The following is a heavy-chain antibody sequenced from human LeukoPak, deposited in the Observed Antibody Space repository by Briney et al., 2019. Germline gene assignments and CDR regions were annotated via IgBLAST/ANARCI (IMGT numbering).Heavy chain of an antibody. D-gene: IGHD2-15*01. J-gene: IGHJ4*02. CDR3: AKDDCSGGNCYEGFDY. CDR2: ISWDGGST. CDR1: GFTFDDYA. Sequence: GGSLRLSCAASGFTFDDYAMHWVRQAPGKGLEWVSLISWDGGSTYYADSVKGRFTISRDNSKNSLYLQMNSLRAEDTALYYCAKDDCSGGNCYEGFDYWGQGTLVTVSS. V-gene: IGHV3-43D*03.